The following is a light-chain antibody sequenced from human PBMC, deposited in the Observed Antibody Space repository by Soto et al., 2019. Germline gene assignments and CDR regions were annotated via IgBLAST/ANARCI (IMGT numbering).Light chain of an antibody. CDR2: EGS. J-gene: IGLJ3*02. CDR1: SSDVGSYSL. Sequence: QSVLTQPASVSGSPGQSITISCTGTSSDVGSYSLVSWYQQPPGKAPKLMIYEGSERPSGVSNRFSGSKSDNTASLTISGLQAEDEADYYCCSYASSGTWVFGGGTKLTVL. V-gene: IGLV2-23*01. CDR3: CSYASSGTWV.